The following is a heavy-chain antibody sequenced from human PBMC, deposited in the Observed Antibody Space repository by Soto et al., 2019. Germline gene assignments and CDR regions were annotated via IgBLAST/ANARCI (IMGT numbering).Heavy chain of an antibody. V-gene: IGHV5-51*01. CDR2: IFPSDSDT. CDR3: ARKDKSGYFNWFDP. Sequence: PGESLKLPCRTSGYKFTSYCIACVLQMPGKGLEWMGIIFPSDSDTRYSPSFQGQVTISADRSTSTVFLQWASLKASDTAVYFCARKDKSGYFNWFDPWGQGTLVTVSS. CDR1: GYKFTSYC. D-gene: IGHD3-22*01. J-gene: IGHJ5*02.